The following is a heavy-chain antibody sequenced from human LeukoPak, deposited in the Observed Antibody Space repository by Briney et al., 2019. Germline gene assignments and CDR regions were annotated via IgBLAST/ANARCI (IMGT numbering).Heavy chain of an antibody. Sequence: GGSLRLSCAASGFTFSSYAMHWVRQAPGKGLEWVAVISYDGSNKYYADSVKGRFTISRDNSKNTLYLQMNSLRAEDTAVYYCARDDNCSGGSCYSAWGQGTLVTVSS. CDR3: ARDDNCSGGSCYSA. D-gene: IGHD2-15*01. CDR2: ISYDGSNK. J-gene: IGHJ5*02. V-gene: IGHV3-30*04. CDR1: GFTFSSYA.